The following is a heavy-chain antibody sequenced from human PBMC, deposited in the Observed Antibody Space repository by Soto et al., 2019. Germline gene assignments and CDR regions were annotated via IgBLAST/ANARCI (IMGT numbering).Heavy chain of an antibody. CDR3: ARDATIAARPGYFDY. J-gene: IGHJ4*02. CDR1: GGTFSSYT. CDR2: IIPILGIA. Sequence: RASVKVSCKASGGTFSSYTISWVRQAPGQGLEWMGRIIPILGIANYAQKFQGRVAITTDKSTSTAYMELSRLRSDDTAVYYCARDATIAARPGYFDYWGQGTLVTVSS. V-gene: IGHV1-69*04. D-gene: IGHD6-6*01.